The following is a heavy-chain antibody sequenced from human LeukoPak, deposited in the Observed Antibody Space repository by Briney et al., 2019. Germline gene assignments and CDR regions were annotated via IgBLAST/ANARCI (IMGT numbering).Heavy chain of an antibody. J-gene: IGHJ4*02. V-gene: IGHV4-39*07. CDR2: IFYSGST. CDR3: AREGRVFGKTFDY. CDR1: GGSVTSSGYY. Sequence: SEALSLTCTVSGGSVTSSGYYWGWIRQPPGKGLERIANIFYSGSTYYNPSLKSRVTISVDTSKNQFYLKLSSVTAADTAVYYCAREGRVFGKTFDYWGQGTLVRVSS. D-gene: IGHD3-16*01.